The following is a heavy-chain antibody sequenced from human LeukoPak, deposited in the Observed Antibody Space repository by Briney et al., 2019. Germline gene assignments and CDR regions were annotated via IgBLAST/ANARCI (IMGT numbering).Heavy chain of an antibody. CDR1: GGSISSYY. CDR3: ARGQPLVAAAWNWFDP. CDR2: IYTSGST. V-gene: IGHV4-4*07. Sequence: SETLSLTCTVSGGSISSYYWSWIRQPAGKGLEWIGRIYTSGSTNYNPSLKSRVTMSVDTSQNQFSLKLSSVTAADTAVYYCARGQPLVAAAWNWFDPWGQGTLVTVSS. J-gene: IGHJ5*02. D-gene: IGHD6-13*01.